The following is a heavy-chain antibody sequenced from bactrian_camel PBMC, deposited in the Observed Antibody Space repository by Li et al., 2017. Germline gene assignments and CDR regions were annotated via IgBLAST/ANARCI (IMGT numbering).Heavy chain of an antibody. CDR1: GYIDNHAC. D-gene: IGHD5*01. V-gene: IGHV3S1*01. CDR3: TRETQWVGYHEFAEY. J-gene: IGHJ4*01. Sequence: HVQLVESGGGTVQAGGSLTLSCAVSGYIDNHACMAWFRQAPGKEREGVAAISSVGLVTDYVDSVKGRFTISRDNAKNTLYLQLNSLTREDSAMYYCTRETQWVGYHEFAEYWDQGTQVTVS. CDR2: ISSVGLVT.